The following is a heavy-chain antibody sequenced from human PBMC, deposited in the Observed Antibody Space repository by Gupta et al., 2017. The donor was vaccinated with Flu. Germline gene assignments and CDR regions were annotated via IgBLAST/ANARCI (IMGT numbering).Heavy chain of an antibody. J-gene: IGHJ6*03. CDR3: AKSPGYFYNFMDV. V-gene: IGHV3-30*18. CDR2: ISYDGSRR. CDR1: GFTFSMDG. Sequence: QVQLVESGGGVVQPGRSLRLSCEASGFTFSMDGLHWVRQAPGKGLEWVALISYDGSRRDFADSVKGRFTISRDNSQNTLYLQMNSLRAEDTAVYYCAKSPGYFYNFMDVWGKGTTVTVSS.